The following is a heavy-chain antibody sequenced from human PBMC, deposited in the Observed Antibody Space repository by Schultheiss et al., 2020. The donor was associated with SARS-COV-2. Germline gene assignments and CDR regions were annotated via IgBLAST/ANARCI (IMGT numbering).Heavy chain of an antibody. Sequence: GGSLRLSCAASGFTFSNAWMNWVRQAPGKGLEWVGRIKSKTDGGTTDYAAHVKDRFTISRDDSINTLYLQMTSLKNEDTAVYYCTTDLTICGVVPDNWGKGTLVTVSS. D-gene: IGHD3-3*01. CDR3: TTDLTICGVVPDN. J-gene: IGHJ4*02. CDR1: GFTFSNAW. CDR2: IKSKTDGGTT. V-gene: IGHV3-15*05.